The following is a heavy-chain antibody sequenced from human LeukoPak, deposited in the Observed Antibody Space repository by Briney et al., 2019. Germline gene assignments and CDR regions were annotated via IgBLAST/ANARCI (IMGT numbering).Heavy chain of an antibody. V-gene: IGHV1-18*01. D-gene: IGHD3-10*01. CDR3: ARGHWEGSGSYYHDQDS. J-gene: IGHJ4*02. CDR1: GYTFTTYG. Sequence: GASVKVSCKASGYTFTTYGITWVRQAPGQGLEWMGWISAYNGNTNYAQKLEGRVTMTTDTSTSTAYMELRSLRSDDTAVYYCARGHWEGSGSYYHDQDSWGQGTLVTVSS. CDR2: ISAYNGNT.